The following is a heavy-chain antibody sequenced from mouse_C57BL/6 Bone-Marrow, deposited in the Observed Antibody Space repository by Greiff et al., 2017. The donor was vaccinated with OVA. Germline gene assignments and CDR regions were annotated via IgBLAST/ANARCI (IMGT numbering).Heavy chain of an antibody. V-gene: IGHV1-72*01. CDR1: GYTFTSYW. D-gene: IGHD2-3*01. Sequence: QVQLQQPGAELVKPGASVKLSCKASGYTFTSYWMHWVKQRPGRGLEWIGRIDPYSGGTKYNEKFKSKATLTVDKPSSTAYMQLSSLTSEDSAVYYCARSGWLPYYFDYWGQGTTLTVSS. CDR2: IDPYSGGT. CDR3: ARSGWLPYYFDY. J-gene: IGHJ2*01.